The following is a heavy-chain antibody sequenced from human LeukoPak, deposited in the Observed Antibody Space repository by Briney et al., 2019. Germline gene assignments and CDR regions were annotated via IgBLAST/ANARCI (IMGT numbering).Heavy chain of an antibody. Sequence: SGTLSLTCTVSGASISSSNWWTWVRQPPGEALEWIGEIYHAGGTKYNPSLRSRLTISVDKSKNSFSLSLTSVTAVDTAFYYCARSAAVTGQFDFWGPGTLVTVSS. D-gene: IGHD6-19*01. CDR2: IYHAGGT. CDR1: GASISSSNW. J-gene: IGHJ4*02. V-gene: IGHV4-4*02. CDR3: ARSAAVTGQFDF.